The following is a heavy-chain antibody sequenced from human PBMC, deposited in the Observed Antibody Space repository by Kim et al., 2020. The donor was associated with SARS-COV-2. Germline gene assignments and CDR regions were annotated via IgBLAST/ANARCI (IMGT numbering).Heavy chain of an antibody. CDR2: ISYDGSNK. J-gene: IGHJ4*02. CDR3: ARSSASYSSGWSLDY. V-gene: IGHV3-33*05. Sequence: GGSLRLSCAASGFTFSSYGMHWVRQAPGKGLEWVAVISYDGSNKYYADSVKGRFTISRDNSKNTLYLQMNSQRAEDTAVYYCARSSASYSSGWSLDYWGQGTLVTVSS. CDR1: GFTFSSYG. D-gene: IGHD6-19*01.